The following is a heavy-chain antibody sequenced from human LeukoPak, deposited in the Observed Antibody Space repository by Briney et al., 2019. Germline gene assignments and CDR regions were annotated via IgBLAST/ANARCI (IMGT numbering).Heavy chain of an antibody. CDR2: IWYDGSNK. D-gene: IGHD5-12*01. V-gene: IGHV3-33*01. CDR1: GFTFSSYG. CDR3: ARDHGGYHFDY. J-gene: IGHJ4*02. Sequence: GGSLRLSCAASGFTFSSYGMHWVRQAPGKGLEGVAVIWYDGSNKYYADSVKGRFTISRDNSKNTLYLQMNSLRAEDTAVYYCARDHGGYHFDYWGQGTLVTVSS.